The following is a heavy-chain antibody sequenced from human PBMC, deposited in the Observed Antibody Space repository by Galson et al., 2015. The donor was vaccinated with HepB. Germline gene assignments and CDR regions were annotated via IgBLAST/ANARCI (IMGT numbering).Heavy chain of an antibody. CDR1: GGSISTNY. V-gene: IGHV4-4*07. CDR3: ARRGEQGAYDH. D-gene: IGHD6-13*01. J-gene: IGHJ3*01. CDR2: INTSGTS. Sequence: SETLSLTCTVSGGSISTNYWGWIRQPAGKGLEWIGRINTSGTSNYNPSLKSRVALSLDTSNNQISLNLRSVTAADTAMYYCARRGEQGAYDHSGQGTMVTVSS.